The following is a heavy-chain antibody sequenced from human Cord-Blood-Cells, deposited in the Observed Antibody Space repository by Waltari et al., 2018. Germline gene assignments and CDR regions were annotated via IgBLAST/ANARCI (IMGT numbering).Heavy chain of an antibody. Sequence: EVQLVESGGGLVQPGGSLRLSCAASGFTFSSYSMNWVRQAPGKGLEWVSYISRSSSTIYYADSVKGRFTISRDNAKNSLYLQMNSLRAEDTAVYYCARVCHYDFWSGYYYYYYGMDVWGQGTTVTVSS. CDR3: ARVCHYDFWSGYYYYYYGMDV. J-gene: IGHJ6*02. D-gene: IGHD3-3*01. CDR1: GFTFSSYS. CDR2: ISRSSSTI. V-gene: IGHV3-48*01.